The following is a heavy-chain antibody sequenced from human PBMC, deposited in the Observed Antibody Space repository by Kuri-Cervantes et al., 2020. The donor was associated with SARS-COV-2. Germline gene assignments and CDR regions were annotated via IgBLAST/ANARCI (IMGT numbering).Heavy chain of an antibody. CDR2: IGTAGDT. CDR1: GFTFSSYD. V-gene: IGHV3-13*01. Sequence: GESLKISCAASGFTFSSYDMHWVRQATGKGLEWVSAIGTAGDTYYPGSVKGRFTISRDNSKNTLYLQMNSLRAEDTAVYYCAKYVGDYTPDDAFDIWGQGTMVTVSS. J-gene: IGHJ3*02. D-gene: IGHD4-17*01. CDR3: AKYVGDYTPDDAFDI.